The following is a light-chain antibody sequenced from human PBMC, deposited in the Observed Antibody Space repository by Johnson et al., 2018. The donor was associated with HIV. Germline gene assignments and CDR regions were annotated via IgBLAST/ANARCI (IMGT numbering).Light chain of an antibody. Sequence: QSVLTQSPSVSAAPGQKVTISCSGSSSTIGNNYVSWYQLLPGTAPKLLIYKNDKRPSGIPDRFSGSTSGTSATLGIAGLQTGAEADYYYGTWDTSLTTGGVFGTGTKVTVL. J-gene: IGLJ1*01. CDR3: GTWDTSLTTGGV. CDR1: SSTIGNNY. V-gene: IGLV1-51*02. CDR2: KND.